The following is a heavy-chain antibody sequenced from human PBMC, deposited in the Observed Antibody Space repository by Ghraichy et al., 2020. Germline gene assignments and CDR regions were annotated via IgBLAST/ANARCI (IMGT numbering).Heavy chain of an antibody. CDR3: ARDHAGAYYYYAMDV. Sequence: SETLSLTCTVSGVSIISDDYYWTWIRQRPGKGLEWIGYIFYSGSTYYNPSLKSRLNILVDTSKNQFSLKLRSVTAADTAVYYCARDHAGAYYYYAMDVWGQGTKVTVSS. CDR2: IFYSGST. D-gene: IGHD2-8*02. CDR1: GVSIISDDYY. J-gene: IGHJ6*02. V-gene: IGHV4-31*03.